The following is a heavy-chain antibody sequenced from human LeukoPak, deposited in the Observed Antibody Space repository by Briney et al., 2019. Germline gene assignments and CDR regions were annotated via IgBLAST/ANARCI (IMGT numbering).Heavy chain of an antibody. CDR1: GYTFTCYY. D-gene: IGHD3-3*01. J-gene: IGHJ5*02. Sequence: GASVKVSCKASGYTFTCYYMHWVRQAPGQGLEWMGWINPNSGGTNYAQKFQGRVTMTRDTSISTAYMELNRLRSDDPAVYYCASEYYDFWSGYSNWFDPWGQGTLVTVSS. CDR2: INPNSGGT. V-gene: IGHV1-2*02. CDR3: ASEYYDFWSGYSNWFDP.